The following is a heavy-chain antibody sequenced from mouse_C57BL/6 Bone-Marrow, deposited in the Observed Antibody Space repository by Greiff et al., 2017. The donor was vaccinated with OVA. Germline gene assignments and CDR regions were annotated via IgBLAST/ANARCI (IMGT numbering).Heavy chain of an antibody. J-gene: IGHJ4*01. CDR1: GFNIKDAY. D-gene: IGHD2-4*01. Sequence: VQLQQSGAELVRPGASVKLSCTASGFNIKDAYMHWVKQRPEQGLEWIGWIDPENGDTEYASKFQGKATITAYTSSNTAYVQLSSLTSEDTAVYYWTSKGIYYDYDEGYYYSMDYWGQGTSVTVSS. CDR3: TSKGIYYDYDEGYYYSMDY. V-gene: IGHV14-4*01. CDR2: IDPENGDT.